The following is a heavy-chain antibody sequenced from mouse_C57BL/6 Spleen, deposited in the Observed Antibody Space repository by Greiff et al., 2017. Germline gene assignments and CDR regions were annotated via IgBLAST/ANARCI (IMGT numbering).Heavy chain of an antibody. CDR3: ASPITTVVDAMEY. CDR2: IYPGDGDT. D-gene: IGHD1-1*01. V-gene: IGHV1-82*01. Sequence: VQLQQSGPELVKPGASVKISCKASGYAFSSSWMNWVKQRPGKGLEWIGRIYPGDGDTNYNGKFKGKATLTADKSSSTAYMQLSSLTSEDSAVYFCASPITTVVDAMEYWGQGTSVTVSS. J-gene: IGHJ4*01. CDR1: GYAFSSSW.